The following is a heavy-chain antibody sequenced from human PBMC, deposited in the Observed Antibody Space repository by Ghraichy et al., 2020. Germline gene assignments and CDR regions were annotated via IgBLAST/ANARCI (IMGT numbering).Heavy chain of an antibody. D-gene: IGHD5-24*01. V-gene: IGHV3-30*03. CDR3: ARGEDGSPDY. Sequence: GGSLRLSCAASGFTFRVYAMSWVRQAPGKGLEWVALRSPDEKTQYYADSVKGRFTISRDNSKNTLFLQMNNLSPEDTGMYYCARGEDGSPDYWGQGTLVIVSS. J-gene: IGHJ4*02. CDR2: RSPDEKTQ. CDR1: GFTFRVYA.